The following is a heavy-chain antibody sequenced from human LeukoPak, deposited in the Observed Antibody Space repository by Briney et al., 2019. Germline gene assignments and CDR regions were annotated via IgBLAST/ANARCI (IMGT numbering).Heavy chain of an antibody. CDR2: INSDGSST. D-gene: IGHD2-2*01. J-gene: IGHJ6*03. CDR1: GFTFSSYW. V-gene: IGHV3-74*01. Sequence: PGGSLRLSCAASGFTFSSYWMHWVRQAPGKGLVWVSRINSDGSSTSYADSVKGRFTISRDNAKNTLYLQMNSLRAEDTAVYYCARDFEYCSSTSCPYYYYYMDVWGKGTTVTVS. CDR3: ARDFEYCSSTSCPYYYYYMDV.